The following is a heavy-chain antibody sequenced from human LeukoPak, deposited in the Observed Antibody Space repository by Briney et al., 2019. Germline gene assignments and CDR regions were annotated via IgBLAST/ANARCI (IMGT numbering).Heavy chain of an antibody. Sequence: SVKVSCKASGGTFSSYAISGVRQAPGQGLEWIGGIIPIFGTANYAQKFQGRVTITTAESTSTAYMELSSLRSEDTAVYYCARSRTNYGGNLISGYFDYWGQGTLVTVSS. J-gene: IGHJ4*02. D-gene: IGHD4-23*01. CDR3: ARSRTNYGGNLISGYFDY. CDR2: IIPIFGTA. CDR1: GGTFSSYA. V-gene: IGHV1-69*05.